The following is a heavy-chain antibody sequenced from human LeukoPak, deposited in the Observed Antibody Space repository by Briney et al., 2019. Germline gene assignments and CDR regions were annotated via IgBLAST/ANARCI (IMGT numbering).Heavy chain of an antibody. D-gene: IGHD3-10*01. CDR2: INPDSGGT. Sequence: ASVKVSCKASGYTFTGYYMHWVRQAPGQGLEWKGWINPDSGGTNYAQKFQGRVTMTRDTSISTAYMDLSRLTSDDKAVYYCARNIWFGESADAFDIWGQGTMVTVPS. CDR3: ARNIWFGESADAFDI. V-gene: IGHV1-2*02. CDR1: GYTFTGYY. J-gene: IGHJ3*02.